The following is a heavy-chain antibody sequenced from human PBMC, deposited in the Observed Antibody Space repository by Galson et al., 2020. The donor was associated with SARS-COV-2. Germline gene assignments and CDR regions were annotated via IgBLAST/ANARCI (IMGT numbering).Heavy chain of an antibody. V-gene: IGHV3-30*04. CDR3: ARETDDYTSSLYDY. CDR1: GFTFSSSA. Sequence: GGSLRLSCRASGFTFSSSAMHWVRQAPGTGLAWVAIISYDGTKRYNLDSVKARFTISRDNSKNTLYLQMDSLTTEDTAVYYCARETDDYTSSLYDYWGQGTLVTVSS. CDR2: ISYDGTKR. D-gene: IGHD6-13*01. J-gene: IGHJ4*02.